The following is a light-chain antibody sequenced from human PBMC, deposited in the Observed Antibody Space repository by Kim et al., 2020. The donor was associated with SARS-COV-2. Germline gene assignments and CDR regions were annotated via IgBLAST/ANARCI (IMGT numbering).Light chain of an antibody. J-gene: IGLJ2*01. CDR1: NIGSKT. CDR3: QVWDSSSDHVV. CDR2: YDR. Sequence: PGKTAKSPCGRNNIGSKTVHWYQRKPGQAPVLVIYYDRDRPSGIPERFSGSNSGNTATLAISRVEAGDEADYFCQVWDSSSDHVVFGGGTQLTVL. V-gene: IGLV3-21*01.